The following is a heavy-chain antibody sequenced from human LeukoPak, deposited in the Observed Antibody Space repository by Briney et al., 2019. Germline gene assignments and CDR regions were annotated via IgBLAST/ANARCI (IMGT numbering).Heavy chain of an antibody. CDR2: ISSSGSTI. D-gene: IGHD6-19*01. V-gene: IGHV3-48*03. J-gene: IGHJ4*02. Sequence: PGGSLRLSCAASGFTFSSYEMNWGRQAPGKGLEWVSYISSSGSTIYYADSVKGRFTISRDNAKNSLYLQMNSLIAEDAAVYYCARDLGSSGSPGGVDYWGQGTLVTVSS. CDR3: ARDLGSSGSPGGVDY. CDR1: GFTFSSYE.